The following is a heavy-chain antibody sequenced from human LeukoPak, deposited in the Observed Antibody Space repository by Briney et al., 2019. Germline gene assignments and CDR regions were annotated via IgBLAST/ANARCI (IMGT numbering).Heavy chain of an antibody. CDR3: AREPLRGYSYGYVSY. CDR2: IKSKTDGGTT. J-gene: IGHJ4*02. Sequence: GGSLRLSCAASGFTFSNAWMSWVRQAPGKGLEWVGRIKSKTDGGTTDYAAPVKGRFTISRDDSKNTLYLQMNSLKTEDTAVYYCAREPLRGYSYGYVSYWGQGTLVTVSS. V-gene: IGHV3-15*01. CDR1: GFTFSNAW. D-gene: IGHD5-18*01.